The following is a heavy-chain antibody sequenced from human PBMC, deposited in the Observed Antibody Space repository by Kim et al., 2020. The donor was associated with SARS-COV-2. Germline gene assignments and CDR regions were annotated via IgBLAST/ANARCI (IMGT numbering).Heavy chain of an antibody. Sequence: SETLSLTCTVSGGSISSSSYYWGWIRQPPGKGLDWIGSIYYSGSTYYNPSLKSRVTISVDTSKNQFSLKLSSVTAADTAVYYCARHHPSRVGSSSGYGGGNWFHTSGQGTLVTVSS. CDR2: IYYSGST. V-gene: IGHV4-39*01. J-gene: IGHJ5*02. CDR3: ARHHPSRVGSSSGYGGGNWFHT. D-gene: IGHD6-13*01. CDR1: GGSISSSSYY.